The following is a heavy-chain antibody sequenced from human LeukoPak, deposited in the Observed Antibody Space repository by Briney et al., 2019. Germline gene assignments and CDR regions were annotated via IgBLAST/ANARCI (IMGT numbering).Heavy chain of an antibody. CDR3: AKVSGYSSGVFDY. D-gene: IGHD6-19*01. CDR1: GGSIRGYY. J-gene: IGHJ4*02. CDR2: IYYSGSA. V-gene: IGHV4-59*01. Sequence: PSETLSLTCTVSGGSIRGYYWSWIRQPPGKGLEWIGYIYYSGSANYNPSLKSRVTISVDTSKNQFSLKLSSVTAADTAVYYCAKVSGYSSGVFDYWGQGTLVTVSS.